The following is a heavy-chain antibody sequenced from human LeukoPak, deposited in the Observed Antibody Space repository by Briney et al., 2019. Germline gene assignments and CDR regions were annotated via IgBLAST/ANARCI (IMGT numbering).Heavy chain of an antibody. CDR2: ITSSSSYI. CDR1: GFTFSSYS. V-gene: IGHV3-21*01. J-gene: IGHJ4*02. D-gene: IGHD3-22*01. Sequence: GGSLRLSCAASGFTFSSYSMNWVRQAPGKGLEWVSSITSSSSYIYYADSVKGRFTISRDNAKNSLYLQMNSLRAEDTAVYYCARHVVGVGSDHWGQGTLVTVSS. CDR3: ARHVVGVGSDH.